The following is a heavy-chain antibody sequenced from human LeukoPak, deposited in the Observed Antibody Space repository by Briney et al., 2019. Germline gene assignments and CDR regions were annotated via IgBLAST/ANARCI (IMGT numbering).Heavy chain of an antibody. J-gene: IGHJ4*02. CDR1: GYTFTSYG. CDR2: ISAYNGNT. D-gene: IGHD4-17*01. V-gene: IGHV1-18*01. CDR3: ARARTTVTSFRFDY. Sequence: GASVKVSCKASGYTFTSYGISWVRQAPGQGLEWMGWISAYNGNTNYAQKLQGRATMTTDTSTSTAYMELRSLRSDDTAVYYCARARTTVTSFRFDYWGQGTLVTVSS.